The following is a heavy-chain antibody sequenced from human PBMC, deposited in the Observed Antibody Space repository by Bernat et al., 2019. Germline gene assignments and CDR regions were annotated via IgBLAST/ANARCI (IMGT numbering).Heavy chain of an antibody. D-gene: IGHD3-10*01. CDR2: ISTSSDTK. V-gene: IGHV3-48*01. CDR3: ARGIYGSGSYNYRLDP. Sequence: EVQLLESGGGLVQPGGSLRLSCAASGFTFSSYAMSWVRQAPGKGLEWVSHISTSSDTKYYADSVEGRFTISRDNARSSAYLEMNSLTAEDTAVYYCARGIYGSGSYNYRLDPWGQGTLVTVSS. CDR1: GFTFSSYA. J-gene: IGHJ5*02.